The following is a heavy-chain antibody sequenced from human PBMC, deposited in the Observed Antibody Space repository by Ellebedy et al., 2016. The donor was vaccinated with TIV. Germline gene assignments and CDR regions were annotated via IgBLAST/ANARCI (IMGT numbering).Heavy chain of an antibody. V-gene: IGHV1-46*01. CDR3: ARKYYFDY. Sequence: ASVKVSCRAFGYTLTKYYVHWVRQAPGQGPEWVGIIDPSGGSTTYAQKFQGRVTMTSDTSTSTVYMELSSLRSEDTAIYYCARKYYFDYWGQGTLVTVSS. CDR1: GYTLTKYY. CDR2: IDPSGGST. J-gene: IGHJ4*02.